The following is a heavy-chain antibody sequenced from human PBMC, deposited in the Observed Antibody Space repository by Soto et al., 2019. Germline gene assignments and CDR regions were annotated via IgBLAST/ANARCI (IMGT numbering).Heavy chain of an antibody. D-gene: IGHD6-13*01. CDR3: ARGRAAAGIMGVGYYCMDV. J-gene: IGHJ6*03. Sequence: ASVKVSCKASGYTFTSYDINWVRQATGQGLEWMGWMNPNSGNTGYAQKFQGRVTMTRNTSISTAYMELSSLRSEDTAVYYCARGRAAAGIMGVGYYCMDVWGKGTTVTVSS. V-gene: IGHV1-8*01. CDR2: MNPNSGNT. CDR1: GYTFTSYD.